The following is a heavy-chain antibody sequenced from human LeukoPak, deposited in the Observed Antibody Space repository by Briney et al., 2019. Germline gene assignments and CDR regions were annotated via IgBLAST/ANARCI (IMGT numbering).Heavy chain of an antibody. V-gene: IGHV3-23*01. D-gene: IGHD3-16*02. J-gene: IGHJ4*02. CDR1: GFIFSSYS. CDR3: AKTVSGSHSYEGGDY. CDR2: ISGSGDNT. Sequence: GGSLRLSCAASGFIFSSYSMSWVRQAPGKGLEWVSAISGSGDNTFYADSVKGRFTMSRDNSKNMLYLQMNSLRAEDTAVYYCAKTVSGSHSYEGGDYWGQGTLVTVSS.